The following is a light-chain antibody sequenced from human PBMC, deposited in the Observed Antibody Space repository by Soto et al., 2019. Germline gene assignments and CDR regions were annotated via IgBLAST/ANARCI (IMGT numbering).Light chain of an antibody. CDR2: DAS. CDR3: QQYNSYSPYT. Sequence: DIQMTQSPSTLSASVGDRVTITCRASQSISSWLAWYQQKPGKAPKLLIYDASSLESGVPSRFSGSGSATEFTLTISSRQPDDFETYYRQQYNSYSPYTFGQGTKLEIK. V-gene: IGKV1-5*01. CDR1: QSISSW. J-gene: IGKJ2*01.